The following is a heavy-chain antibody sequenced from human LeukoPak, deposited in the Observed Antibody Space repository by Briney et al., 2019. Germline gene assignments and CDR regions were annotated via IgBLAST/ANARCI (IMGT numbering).Heavy chain of an antibody. D-gene: IGHD3-3*01. J-gene: IGHJ4*02. Sequence: SGGSLRLSCAASGFDFSTYSMNWVRQAPGKGLEWVSSISGKSDYIYYVDSVKGRFTVSRDNAKNSVFLQMNSLRAEDTAVYYCESQRIGATDYWGQGTLVTVSS. V-gene: IGHV3-21*01. CDR1: GFDFSTYS. CDR2: ISGKSDYI. CDR3: ESQRIGATDY.